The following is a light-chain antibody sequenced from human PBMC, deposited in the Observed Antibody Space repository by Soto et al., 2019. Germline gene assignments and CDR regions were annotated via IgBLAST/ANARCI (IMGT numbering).Light chain of an antibody. CDR3: PQSYSTPTT. CDR2: AAS. CDR1: QSISSY. Sequence: DIQMTHYPSSLSASVGDRVTITCRASQSISSYLNWYQQKPGKAPKRLIYAASSLQRGVPSRVSGSGSGTDFTLTISSLKPEVFATCDCPQSYSTPTTFGHGNQVE. V-gene: IGKV1-39*01. J-gene: IGKJ1*01.